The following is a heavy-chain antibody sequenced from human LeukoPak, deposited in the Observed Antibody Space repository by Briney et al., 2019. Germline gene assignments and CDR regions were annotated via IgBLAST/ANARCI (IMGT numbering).Heavy chain of an antibody. J-gene: IGHJ6*03. V-gene: IGHV4-38-2*02. CDR1: GYSMSSGYY. CDR2: IYYSGST. Sequence: SETLSLTCTVSGYSMSSGYYWGWTRQPPGKGLEWIGYIYYSGSTYYNPSLKSRVTISVDTSKNQFSLKLSSVTAADTAVYYCATAAHYYYMDVWGKGTTVTVSS. CDR3: ATAAHYYYMDV. D-gene: IGHD2-15*01.